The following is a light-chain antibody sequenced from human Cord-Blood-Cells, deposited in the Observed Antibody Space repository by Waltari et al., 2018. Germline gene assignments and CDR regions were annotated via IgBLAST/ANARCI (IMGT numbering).Light chain of an antibody. J-gene: IGLJ2*01. CDR2: SNN. CDR1: SSNIGSNT. CDR3: AAWDDSLNVV. Sequence: QSVLTQPPSASGTPGQRVTIPCSGSSSNIGSNTVNWYQQLPGTAPKLLIYSNNQRPSGVPDRFSDSKSGTSASLAISGLQSEDEADYYCAAWDDSLNVVFGGGTKLTVL. V-gene: IGLV1-44*01.